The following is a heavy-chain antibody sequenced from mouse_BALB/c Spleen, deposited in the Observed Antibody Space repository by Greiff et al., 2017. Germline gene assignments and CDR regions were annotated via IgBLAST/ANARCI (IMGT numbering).Heavy chain of an antibody. CDR2: INSNGGST. D-gene: IGHD1-1*01. J-gene: IGHJ4*01. CDR1: GFTFSSYY. V-gene: IGHV5-6-2*01. CDR3: ARRENYGSSYAMDY. Sequence: EVMLVESGGGLVKLGGSLKLSCAASGFTFSSYYMSWVRQTPEKRLELVAAINSNGGSTYYPDTVKGRFTISRDNAKNTLYLQMSSLKSEDTALYYCARRENYGSSYAMDYWGQGTSVTVSS.